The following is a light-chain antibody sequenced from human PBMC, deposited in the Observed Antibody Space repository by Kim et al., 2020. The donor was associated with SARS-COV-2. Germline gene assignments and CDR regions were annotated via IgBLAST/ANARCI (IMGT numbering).Light chain of an antibody. Sequence: DIQMTQSPSSLSASLGDRVTITCRASQAISTYLAWYQQKPGTAPKRLIYAASSLQSGVPSRFSGSGSGTEFTLTISSLQSEDFATYYCLQQMTYPRTFGQGTKVDIK. CDR3: LQQMTYPRT. V-gene: IGKV1-17*01. CDR1: QAISTY. CDR2: AAS. J-gene: IGKJ1*01.